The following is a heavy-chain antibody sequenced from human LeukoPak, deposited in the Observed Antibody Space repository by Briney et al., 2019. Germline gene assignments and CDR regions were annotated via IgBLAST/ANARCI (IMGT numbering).Heavy chain of an antibody. CDR2: IYYSGST. V-gene: IGHV4-39*01. CDR1: GGSISSSSYY. Sequence: PSETLSLTCTVSGGSISSSSYYWGWIRQPPGKGLEWIGSIYYSGSTYYNPSLKSRVTISVDTSKNQFSLKLSSVTAADTAVYYCANNYETFDYWGQGTLVTVSS. D-gene: IGHD1-1*01. J-gene: IGHJ4*02. CDR3: ANNYETFDY.